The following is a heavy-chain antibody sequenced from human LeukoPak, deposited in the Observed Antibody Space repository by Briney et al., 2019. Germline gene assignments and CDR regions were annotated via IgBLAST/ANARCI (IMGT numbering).Heavy chain of an antibody. D-gene: IGHD6-25*01. CDR3: AKVLTAAGLDL. V-gene: IGHV4/OR15-8*01. CDR2: IHDDGRT. CDR1: GGSMSDSIT. Sequence: SETLSLTCSVSGGSMSDSITWGWVRQPPGKGLEWLANIHDDGRTAPNPSLRSRLTISQDRSKNQFSLKVSSVTAADTAFYYCAKVLTAAGLDLWGQGVLVTVSS. J-gene: IGHJ5*02.